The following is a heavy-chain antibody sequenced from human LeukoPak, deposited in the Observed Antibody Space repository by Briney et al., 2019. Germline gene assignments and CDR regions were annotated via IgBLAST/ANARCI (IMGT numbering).Heavy chain of an antibody. CDR3: ARDAGHQLSRRNYYAMDV. D-gene: IGHD1-1*01. CDR2: IFYSGST. Sequence: SETLSLTCAVSGGSISSGDYSWGWIRQPPGKGLEWIGYIFYSGSTFYNPSLKSRVTISVDRSKNQFSLKLSSVTAADTAVYYCARDAGHQLSRRNYYAMDVWGQGTTVTVSS. CDR1: GGSISSGDYS. V-gene: IGHV4-30-2*01. J-gene: IGHJ6*02.